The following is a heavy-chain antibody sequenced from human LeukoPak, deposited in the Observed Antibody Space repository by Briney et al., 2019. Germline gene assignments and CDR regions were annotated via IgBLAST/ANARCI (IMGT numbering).Heavy chain of an antibody. CDR2: INAGNSKT. CDR1: GYTFTSYA. V-gene: IGHV1-3*01. Sequence: PSVKVSCKASGYTFTSYAMQWVRQARGQRLEWMGWINAGNSKTKYSQKFQGRVTITRDTSTSTVHMELSGLRSEDTAVYYCARDQEGFDYWGQGTLVTVSS. J-gene: IGHJ4*02. CDR3: ARDQEGFDY.